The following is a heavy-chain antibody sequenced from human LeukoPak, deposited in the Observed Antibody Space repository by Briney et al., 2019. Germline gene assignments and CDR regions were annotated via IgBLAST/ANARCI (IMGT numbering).Heavy chain of an antibody. V-gene: IGHV3-7*05. CDR1: GFTLSSYW. D-gene: IGHD6-19*01. CDR3: ARGRMAVAGSYAY. J-gene: IGHJ4*02. Sequence: GGFLRLSCAASGFTLSSYWMHWVRQAPGKGLECVANIKPDGSEKHYVDSVEGRFTISRDNAKNSLFLEMNSLRAEDTAVYYCARGRMAVAGSYAYWGQGTLVTVSS. CDR2: IKPDGSEK.